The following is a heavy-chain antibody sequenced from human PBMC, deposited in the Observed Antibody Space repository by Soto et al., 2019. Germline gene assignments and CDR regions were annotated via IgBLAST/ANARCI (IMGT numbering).Heavy chain of an antibody. Sequence: GESRKISCMGSGYKVSTWHNFTSYWINWVRQMPGEGLEWMGIIYPGDSDTRYSPSFQGQVTISADKSINSVYLQWSSLKASDTATYYCARLGFNYDFLSGPHKNYYYYGMDVWGQGTTVTVS. CDR2: IYPGDSDT. J-gene: IGHJ6*02. D-gene: IGHD3-3*01. CDR3: ARLGFNYDFLSGPHKNYYYYGMDV. V-gene: IGHV5-51*01. CDR1: GYKVSTWHNFTSYW.